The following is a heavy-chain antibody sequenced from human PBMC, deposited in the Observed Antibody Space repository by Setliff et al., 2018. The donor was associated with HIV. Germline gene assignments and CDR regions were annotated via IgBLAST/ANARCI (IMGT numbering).Heavy chain of an antibody. J-gene: IGHJ5*02. D-gene: IGHD6-19*01. Sequence: PSETLSLTCTVSGGSVSSSYYYWDWIRQPPGKGLEWIGNILGGRNTYYNPSLKSRVIISVDTSKNQFSLNLSSVTAADTAVYYCARPHSGRGGWAWFDPWGQGILVTVSS. CDR1: GGSVSSSYYY. CDR2: ILGGRNT. V-gene: IGHV4-39*01. CDR3: ARPHSGRGGWAWFDP.